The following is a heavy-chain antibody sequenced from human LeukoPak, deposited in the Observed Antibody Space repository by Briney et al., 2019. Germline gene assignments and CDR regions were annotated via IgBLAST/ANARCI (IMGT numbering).Heavy chain of an antibody. CDR1: GYSFTSYW. J-gene: IGHJ4*02. V-gene: IGHV5-51*01. CDR2: IYPGDSDT. D-gene: IGHD3-22*01. CDR3: ARLDDSSGYYSHFDY. Sequence: GESLKISCKGSGYSFTSYWIGWVRQMPGKGLEWMGIIYPGDSDTRYSPSLPGQVTISADKSISTAYLQWSSLKASDTAMYYCARLDDSSGYYSHFDYWGQGTLVTVSS.